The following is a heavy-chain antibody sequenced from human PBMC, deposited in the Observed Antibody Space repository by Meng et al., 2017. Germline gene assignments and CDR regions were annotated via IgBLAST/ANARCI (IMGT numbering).Heavy chain of an antibody. J-gene: IGHJ5*02. V-gene: IGHV3-21*01. Sequence: GEVVGAGGGVVQPGRSLRLSCAASGFTFTTSTMNWVRQAPGKGLEWVSSISSSSTYKYYADSVKGRFTISRDDPNNSLYVQMNSLTAGDTAVYYCVRGSGSYSSWGQGTLVTVSS. CDR2: ISSSSTYK. CDR3: VRGSGSYSS. CDR1: GFTFTTST. D-gene: IGHD1-26*01.